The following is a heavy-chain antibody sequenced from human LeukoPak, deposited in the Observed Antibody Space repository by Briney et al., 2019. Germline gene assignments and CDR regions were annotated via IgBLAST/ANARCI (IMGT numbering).Heavy chain of an antibody. CDR3: ARVRFLEWLLPSYYFDY. D-gene: IGHD3-3*01. J-gene: IGHJ4*02. Sequence: ASVKVSCKASGYTFTGYYMHWVRQAPGQGLEWMGWINPNSGGTNYAQKFQGRVTMTRDTSLSTAYMELRRLRSDDTAVYYCARVRFLEWLLPSYYFDYWGQGTLVTVSS. V-gene: IGHV1-2*02. CDR1: GYTFTGYY. CDR2: INPNSGGT.